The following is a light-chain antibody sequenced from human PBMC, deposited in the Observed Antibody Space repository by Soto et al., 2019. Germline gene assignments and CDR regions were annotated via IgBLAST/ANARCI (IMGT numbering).Light chain of an antibody. V-gene: IGLV2-14*01. CDR3: SSYTLSSTQV. Sequence: QSALTQPASVSGSPGQSITISCTGTSSDVGYFNYVSWYQQHPDEAPKLMIYEVSNRPSGVSNRFSGSKSGNTASPTISGLQAEDEADYYCSSYTLSSTQVFGTGTKLTVL. J-gene: IGLJ1*01. CDR2: EVS. CDR1: SSDVGYFNY.